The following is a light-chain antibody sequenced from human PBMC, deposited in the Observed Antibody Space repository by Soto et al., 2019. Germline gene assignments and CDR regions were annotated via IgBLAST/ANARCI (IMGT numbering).Light chain of an antibody. CDR2: EDI. CDR1: SSDVGRYNL. V-gene: IGLV2-23*01. Sequence: QSALTQPASVPGSPGQSITISCTGTSSDVGRYNLVSWYQQYPGKAPKVMIYEDIERPSGVSDRFSGSKSGNTASLTISGLQTEDEADYYCCSYAGGTSVVFGGGTKLTVL. J-gene: IGLJ2*01. CDR3: CSYAGGTSVV.